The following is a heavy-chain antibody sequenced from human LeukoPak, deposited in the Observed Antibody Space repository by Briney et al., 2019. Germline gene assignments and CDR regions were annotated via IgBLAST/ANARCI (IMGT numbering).Heavy chain of an antibody. D-gene: IGHD3-22*01. V-gene: IGHV3-7*01. CDR3: ARELHSGGYHDAFDI. Sequence: PGGSLRLSCAASGFTFSSYWMSWVRQAPGKGLEWVANIKQDGSEKYYVDSVKGRFTISRDNAKNSLYLQMNSLRAEDTAVYYCARELHSGGYHDAFDIWGQGTMVTVSS. J-gene: IGHJ3*02. CDR1: GFTFSSYW. CDR2: IKQDGSEK.